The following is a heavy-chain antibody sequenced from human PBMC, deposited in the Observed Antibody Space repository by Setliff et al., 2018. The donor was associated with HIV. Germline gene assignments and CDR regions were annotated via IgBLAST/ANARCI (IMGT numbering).Heavy chain of an antibody. V-gene: IGHV3-48*04. J-gene: IGHJ4*02. CDR1: GFTFSSYW. Sequence: GGSLRLSCAASGFTFSSYWMHWVRQAPGKGLEWVSYISSSGSTIYYADSVKGRFTISRDNAKNSLYLQMSSLRAEDTAVYYCARVIIKAADYWGQGTLVTVSS. CDR2: ISSSGSTI. CDR3: ARVIIKAADY. D-gene: IGHD6-25*01.